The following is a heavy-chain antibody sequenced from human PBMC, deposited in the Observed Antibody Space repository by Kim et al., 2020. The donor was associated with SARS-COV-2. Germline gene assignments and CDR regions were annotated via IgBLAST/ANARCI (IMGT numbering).Heavy chain of an antibody. CDR1: GYTFTDNY. J-gene: IGHJ1*01. Sequence: ASVKVSCKASGYTFTDNYIHWVRQAPGQGLEWMGWIIPNSGGTKYAQKFQGRVTMTRDTSISTAYMELSSLKSDDTAVYYCARMPRGLRHAYSHHAWGQG. V-gene: IGHV1-2*02. CDR3: ARMPRGLRHAYSHHA. CDR2: IIPNSGGT. D-gene: IGHD3-16*01.